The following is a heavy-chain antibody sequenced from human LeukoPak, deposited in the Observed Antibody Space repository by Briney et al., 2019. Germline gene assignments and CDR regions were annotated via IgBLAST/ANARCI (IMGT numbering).Heavy chain of an antibody. Sequence: PGGSLRLSCAASGFTFSSYGMHWVRQAPGKGLEWVALISYDGSNKYYADSVKGRFTISRDNSKNTLYLQMNSLRAEDTALYYCTKSPTYYHDSSGYYYDWGQGTLVTVSS. D-gene: IGHD3-22*01. CDR3: TKSPTYYHDSSGYYYD. V-gene: IGHV3-30*18. J-gene: IGHJ4*02. CDR1: GFTFSSYG. CDR2: ISYDGSNK.